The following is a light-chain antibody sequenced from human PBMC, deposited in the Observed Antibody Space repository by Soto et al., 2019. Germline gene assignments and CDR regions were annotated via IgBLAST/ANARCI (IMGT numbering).Light chain of an antibody. CDR2: GAS. Sequence: EILLTQSPDTLSLSPGERATLSCRAAQSVGTRLAWYQHKTGQAPRLLISGASSRATGIPDRFTGSGSETSFTLTISRLEPEDFALYYCQQYGRTGTFGQGTTVEIK. CDR1: QSVGTRL. V-gene: IGKV3-20*01. J-gene: IGKJ1*01. CDR3: QQYGRTGT.